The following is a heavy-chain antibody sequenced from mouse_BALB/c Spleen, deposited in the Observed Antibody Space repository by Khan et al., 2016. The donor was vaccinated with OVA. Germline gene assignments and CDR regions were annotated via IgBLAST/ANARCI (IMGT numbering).Heavy chain of an antibody. CDR3: APVDSYYESFAY. V-gene: IGHV1S136*01. D-gene: IGHD2-3*01. CDR1: GYTFTSYV. Sequence: VQLKQSGPELVKPWASVKMSCKASGYTFTSYVMHWVKQKPGQGLEWIGYIYPFNGDTKYNATFKNKATLTSDKSSSTAFMELSRLTSEDSAVYFGAPVDSYYESFAYWGQGTLVTVSA. CDR2: IYPFNGDT. J-gene: IGHJ3*01.